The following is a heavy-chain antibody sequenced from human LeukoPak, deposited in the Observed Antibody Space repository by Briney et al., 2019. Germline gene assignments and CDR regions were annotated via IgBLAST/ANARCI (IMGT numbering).Heavy chain of an antibody. V-gene: IGHV4-34*01. Sequence: PSETLSLTCAVYGGSFSGYYWSWIRRPPGKGLEWIGEINHSGSTNYNPSLKSRVTISVDTSKNQFSLKLSSVTAADTAVYYCARGPVTGYSSSWFYYYYYMDVWGKGTTVTVSS. CDR1: GGSFSGYY. CDR2: INHSGST. CDR3: ARGPVTGYSSSWFYYYYYMDV. J-gene: IGHJ6*03. D-gene: IGHD6-13*01.